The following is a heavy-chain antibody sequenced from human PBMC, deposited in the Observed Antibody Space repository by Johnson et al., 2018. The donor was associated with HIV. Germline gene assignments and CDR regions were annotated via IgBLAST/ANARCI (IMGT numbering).Heavy chain of an antibody. J-gene: IGHJ3*02. D-gene: IGHD6-19*01. CDR1: GFTFSSYA. Sequence: QVQLVESGGGVVQPGRSLRLSCAASGFTFSSYAMHWVRQAPGKGLEWVAVISYDGSNKYYADSVKGRFTISRDNSKNTLYLQRNSLRAEDTAVYYCASPRWLVPHDAFDIWGQGTLVTVSS. V-gene: IGHV3-30-3*01. CDR3: ASPRWLVPHDAFDI. CDR2: ISYDGSNK.